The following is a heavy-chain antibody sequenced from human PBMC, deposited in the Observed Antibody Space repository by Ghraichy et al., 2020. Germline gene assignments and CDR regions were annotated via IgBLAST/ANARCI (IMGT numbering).Heavy chain of an antibody. CDR1: GFTFDDYT. J-gene: IGHJ4*02. Sequence: GGSLRLSCAASGFTFDDYTMHWVRQAPGKGLEWVSLISWDGGSTYYADSVKGRFTISRDNSKNSLYLQMNSLRTEDTALYYCAKDTGYYGDYEAVDYWGQGTLVTVSS. V-gene: IGHV3-43*01. CDR2: ISWDGGST. D-gene: IGHD4-17*01. CDR3: AKDTGYYGDYEAVDY.